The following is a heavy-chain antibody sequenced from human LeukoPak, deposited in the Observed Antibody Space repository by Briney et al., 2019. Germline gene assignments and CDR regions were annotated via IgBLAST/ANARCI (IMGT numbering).Heavy chain of an antibody. CDR2: IIPIFGTA. Sequence: ASVKVSCKASGGTFSSYAISWVRQAPGQGLEWMGGIIPIFGTANYAQKFQGRVTITADESTSTAYMELSSLRSEDTAVYYCARVGFSTYYYDSSGYYSVGFDPWGQGTLVTVSS. D-gene: IGHD3-22*01. CDR3: ARVGFSTYYYDSSGYYSVGFDP. J-gene: IGHJ5*02. CDR1: GGTFSSYA. V-gene: IGHV1-69*13.